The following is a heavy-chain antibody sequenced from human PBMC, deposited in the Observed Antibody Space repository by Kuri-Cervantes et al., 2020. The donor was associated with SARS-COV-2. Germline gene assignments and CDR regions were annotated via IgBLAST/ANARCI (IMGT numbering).Heavy chain of an antibody. V-gene: IGHV4-30-2*01. D-gene: IGHD3-3*01. J-gene: IGHJ4*02. CDR3: ASGSFGPNDF. Sequence: SETLSLTCAVSGGSFSGSYSWSWIRQPPGKGLEWIGYIYHSGSTYYNPSLKSRVTISGDKSKNQFSLRLTSVTAADTAVYYCASGSFGPNDFWGQGTLVTVSS. CDR2: IYHSGST. CDR1: GGSFSGSYS.